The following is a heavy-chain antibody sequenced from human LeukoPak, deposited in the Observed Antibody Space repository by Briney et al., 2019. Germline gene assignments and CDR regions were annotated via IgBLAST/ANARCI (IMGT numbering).Heavy chain of an antibody. CDR1: GGSFSSGGYY. Sequence: SETLSLTCTVSGGSFSSGGYYWSWIRQPPGKGLEWIGYVYHSGSTYYNPSLKSRVTISVDGSKNQFFLRLSSVTAADTAVYYCAREGYYDFWSGYSWGQGSLVTVSS. D-gene: IGHD3-3*01. CDR2: VYHSGST. J-gene: IGHJ5*02. CDR3: AREGYYDFWSGYS. V-gene: IGHV4-30-2*01.